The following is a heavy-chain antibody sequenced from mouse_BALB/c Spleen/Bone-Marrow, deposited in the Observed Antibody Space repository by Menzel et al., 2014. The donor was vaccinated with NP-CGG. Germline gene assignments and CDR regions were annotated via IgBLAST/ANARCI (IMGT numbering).Heavy chain of an antibody. J-gene: IGHJ3*01. CDR2: SRNKAKYYTT. CDR1: GFTFXDFY. Sequence: EMMLVESGGGLVQPGDSLRLSCATSGFTFXDFYMEWVRQPPGKRLEWIAASRNKAKYYTTEYSASVKGRFIVSRDTSQSVLYLQMNALRAEDTAIYYCARDVGYGNYFVYWGQGTLVTVSA. V-gene: IGHV7-1*02. CDR3: ARDVGYGNYFVY. D-gene: IGHD2-10*02.